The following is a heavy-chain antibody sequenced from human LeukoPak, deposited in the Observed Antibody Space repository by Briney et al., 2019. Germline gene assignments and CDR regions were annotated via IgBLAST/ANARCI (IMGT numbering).Heavy chain of an antibody. V-gene: IGHV7-4-1*02. D-gene: IGHD3-16*02. Sequence: ASVKVSCKASGYAFTSYAMNWVRQAPGQGLEWMGWINTNTGNPTYAQGFTGRFVFSLDTFVSTAYLQISSLKAEDTAVYYCARDLRGNDYVWGSYPLLDPWGQGTLVTVSS. CDR2: INTNTGNP. CDR1: GYAFTSYA. J-gene: IGHJ5*02. CDR3: ARDLRGNDYVWGSYPLLDP.